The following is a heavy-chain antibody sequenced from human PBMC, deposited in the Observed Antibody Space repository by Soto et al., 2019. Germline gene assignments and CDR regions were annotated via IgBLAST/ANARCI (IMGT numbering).Heavy chain of an antibody. CDR3: ARDQPGYSYGYGLGY. J-gene: IGHJ4*02. CDR2: ISGSGVST. Sequence: GGSLRLSCAASGFTFSSYAMSWVRQAPGKGLEWVSGISGSGVSTYYADSVKGRFTISRDNAKNSLYLQMNSLRAEDTAVYYCARDQPGYSYGYGLGYWGQGTLVTVSS. D-gene: IGHD5-18*01. CDR1: GFTFSSYA. V-gene: IGHV3-23*01.